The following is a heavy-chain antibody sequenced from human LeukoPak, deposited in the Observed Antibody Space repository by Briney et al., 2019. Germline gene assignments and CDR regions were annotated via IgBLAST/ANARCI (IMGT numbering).Heavy chain of an antibody. CDR2: ISAYNGNT. V-gene: IGHV1-18*01. D-gene: IGHD5-18*01. Sequence: ASVKVSCKASGYTFTSFGVSWVRQAPGQGLEWMGWISAYNGNTNYVQKFQGRVTMTTDISTSTAYMELRSLRSDDTAVFYCVRDLGVDTSMIFFDYWGQGARVTVSS. J-gene: IGHJ4*02. CDR3: VRDLGVDTSMIFFDY. CDR1: GYTFTSFG.